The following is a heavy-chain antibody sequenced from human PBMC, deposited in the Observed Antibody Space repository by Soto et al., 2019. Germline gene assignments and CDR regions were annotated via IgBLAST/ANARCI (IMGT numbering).Heavy chain of an antibody. J-gene: IGHJ6*02. Sequence: GGSLRLSCAASGFTFSSYGMHWVRQAPGKGLEWVAVIWYDGSNKYYADSVKGRFTISRDNSKNTLYLQMNSLRAEDTAVYYCARVRGYCSGGSCSGTYYYYGMDVWGQGTTVTVSS. CDR3: ARVRGYCSGGSCSGTYYYYGMDV. V-gene: IGHV3-33*01. CDR1: GFTFSSYG. CDR2: IWYDGSNK. D-gene: IGHD2-15*01.